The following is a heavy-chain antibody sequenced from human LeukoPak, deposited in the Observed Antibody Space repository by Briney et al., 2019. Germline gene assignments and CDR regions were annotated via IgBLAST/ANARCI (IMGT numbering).Heavy chain of an antibody. CDR2: ISYDGSNK. CDR1: GFTFSSYA. CDR3: ARPAAAGTGTSWFDP. J-gene: IGHJ5*02. D-gene: IGHD6-13*01. V-gene: IGHV3-30-3*01. Sequence: GGSLRLSCAASGFTFSSYAMHWVRQAPGKGLEWVAVISYDGSNKYYADSVKGRFTISRDNSKDTLYLQMNSLRAEDTAVYYCARPAAAGTGTSWFDPWGQGTLVTVSS.